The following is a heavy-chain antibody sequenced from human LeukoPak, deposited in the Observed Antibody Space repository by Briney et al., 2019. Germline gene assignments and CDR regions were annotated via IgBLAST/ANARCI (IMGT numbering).Heavy chain of an antibody. V-gene: IGHV3-48*03. J-gene: IGHJ4*02. CDR1: GFSFSSYE. CDR2: ISSSGSTI. CDR3: AYGDAGSRWDYFDY. D-gene: IGHD3-10*01. Sequence: PGGSLRLSCAASGFSFSSYEMNWVRQAPGKGLEWVSYISSSGSTIYYADSVKGRFTFSRDNAKNSLYLQMNIQRAEDTAVYYCAYGDAGSRWDYFDYWGQGTLVTVSS.